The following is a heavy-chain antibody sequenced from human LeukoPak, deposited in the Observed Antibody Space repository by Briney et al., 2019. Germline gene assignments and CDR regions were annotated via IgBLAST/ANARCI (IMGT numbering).Heavy chain of an antibody. D-gene: IGHD3-10*01. Sequence: PGGSLRLSCTASGFTFDDYYITWIRQAPGKGLDWVAYISSSGTATYYADSVKGRFTISRDNAKNSLYLQMDSLKAEDTAMYYCARPARSGIYYHDAFENWGQGTMVTVSS. CDR2: ISSSGTAT. V-gene: IGHV3-11*04. CDR1: GFTFDDYY. CDR3: ARPARSGIYYHDAFEN. J-gene: IGHJ3*02.